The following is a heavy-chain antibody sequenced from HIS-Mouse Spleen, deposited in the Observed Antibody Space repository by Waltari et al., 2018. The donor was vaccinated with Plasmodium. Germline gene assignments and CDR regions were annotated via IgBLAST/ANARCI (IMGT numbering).Heavy chain of an antibody. CDR1: GFTFSSYG. V-gene: IGHV3-7*01. CDR2: IKQDGSEK. J-gene: IGHJ2*01. CDR3: ASSWYWYFDL. Sequence: EVQLVESGGGLVQPGGSLSLSCAASGFTFSSYGMSWVHKAPGKGLEWVANIKQDGSEKYYVDSVKGRFTISRDNAKNSLYLQMNSLRAEDTAVYYCASSWYWYFDLWGRGTLVTVSS. D-gene: IGHD6-13*01.